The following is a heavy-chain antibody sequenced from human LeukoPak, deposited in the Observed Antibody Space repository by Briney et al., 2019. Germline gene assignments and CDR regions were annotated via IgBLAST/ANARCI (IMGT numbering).Heavy chain of an antibody. V-gene: IGHV4-39*01. J-gene: IGHJ4*02. CDR3: ARQEYYYGSGSYHPPYYFDY. Sequence: SETLSLTCTVSGGSIITSSYYWGWIRQPPGKGLEWIGNIYYSGSTYYNPSLESRVTISVDTSKNQFSLKLSSVTAADTAVYYCARQEYYYGSGSYHPPYYFDYWGQGTLVTVSS. CDR2: IYYSGST. CDR1: GGSIITSSYY. D-gene: IGHD3-10*01.